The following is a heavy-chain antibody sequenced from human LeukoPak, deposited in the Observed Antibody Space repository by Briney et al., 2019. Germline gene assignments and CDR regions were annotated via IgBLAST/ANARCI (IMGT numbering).Heavy chain of an antibody. CDR2: IIPIFGTA. J-gene: IGHJ4*02. V-gene: IGHV1-69*05. D-gene: IGHD5-12*01. CDR1: GGTFSSYA. CDR3: ARGSDYEGYFDY. Sequence: ASVKVSCKPSGGTFSSYAISWVRQAPGQGLEWMGGIIPIFGTANYAQKFQGRVTITTDESTSTAYMELSSLRSEDTAVYYCARGSDYEGYFDYWGQGTLVTVSS.